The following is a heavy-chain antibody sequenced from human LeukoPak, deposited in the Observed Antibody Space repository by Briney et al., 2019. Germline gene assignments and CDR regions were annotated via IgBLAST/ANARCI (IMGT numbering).Heavy chain of an antibody. V-gene: IGHV3-33*01. CDR1: RFTFSSYG. D-gene: IGHD5-12*01. CDR3: ARDSGYSGYDFDY. J-gene: IGHJ4*02. Sequence: PGGSLRLSCAASRFTFSSYGMHWVRQAPGKGLEWVAVIWYDGSNKYYADSVKGRFTISRDNSKNTLYLQMNSLRAEDTAVYYCARDSGYSGYDFDYWGQGTLVTVSS. CDR2: IWYDGSNK.